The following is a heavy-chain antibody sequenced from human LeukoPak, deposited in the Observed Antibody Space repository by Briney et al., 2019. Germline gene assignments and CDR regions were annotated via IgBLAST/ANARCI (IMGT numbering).Heavy chain of an antibody. CDR3: ARDSEFKGIDY. D-gene: IGHD3-10*01. CDR1: GFTVSSNY. CDR2: IYSGGST. V-gene: IGHV3-53*01. Sequence: PGGSLRLSCAASGFTVSSNYMSWVRQAPGKGLEWVSVIYSGGSTYYADSVKGRFTISRDNSKNTLYLQMNSLRAEDTAVYYCARDSEFKGIDYWGQGTLVTVSS. J-gene: IGHJ4*02.